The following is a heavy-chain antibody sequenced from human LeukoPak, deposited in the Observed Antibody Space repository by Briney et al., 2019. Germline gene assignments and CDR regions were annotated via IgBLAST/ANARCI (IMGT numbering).Heavy chain of an antibody. Sequence: VASVKVSCKASGYTFTSYYMHLVRQARGQGLEWMGIINPSGGSTSYAQKFQGRVTMTRDTSTSTVYMELSSLRSEDTAVYYCARPYNWNLIPMVRGVTDNAFDIWGQGTMVTVSS. CDR1: GYTFTSYY. V-gene: IGHV1-46*01. D-gene: IGHD3-10*01. J-gene: IGHJ3*02. CDR3: ARPYNWNLIPMVRGVTDNAFDI. CDR2: INPSGGST.